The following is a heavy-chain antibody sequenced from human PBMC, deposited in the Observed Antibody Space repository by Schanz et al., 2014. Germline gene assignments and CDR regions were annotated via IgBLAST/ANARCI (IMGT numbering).Heavy chain of an antibody. Sequence: QVQLVESGGGVVQPGRSLRLSCAASGFTFSSYAVHWVRQAPDKGLVWVAVTSSDGSLKYYADSVKGRFIISRDNSKNTLYLQMNSLRAEDTAVYYCAKGQLLSYYFNYWGQGTLVTVSS. CDR3: AKGQLLSYYFNY. CDR2: TSSDGSLK. J-gene: IGHJ4*02. CDR1: GFTFSSYA. V-gene: IGHV3-30*04. D-gene: IGHD2-21*01.